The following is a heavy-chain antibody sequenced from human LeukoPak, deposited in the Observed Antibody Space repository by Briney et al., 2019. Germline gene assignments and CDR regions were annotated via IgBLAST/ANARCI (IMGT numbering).Heavy chain of an antibody. CDR2: INPHSGGT. Sequence: ASVKVSCKASGYTFTGYYIQWVRQAPGQGLEWMGWINPHSGGTNYAQEFQGRVTMTRDTSISTAYMELSRLRSDDTAVYYCARGQVVATLWDLMDVWGKGTTVTVSS. V-gene: IGHV1-2*02. D-gene: IGHD5-12*01. CDR1: GYTFTGYY. CDR3: ARGQVVATLWDLMDV. J-gene: IGHJ6*04.